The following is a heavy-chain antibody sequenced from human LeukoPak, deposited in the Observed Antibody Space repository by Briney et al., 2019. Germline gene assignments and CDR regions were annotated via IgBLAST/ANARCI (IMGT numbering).Heavy chain of an antibody. V-gene: IGHV3-23*01. J-gene: IGHJ4*02. CDR1: GFTFSSYS. CDR2: ISGSGGST. Sequence: GGSLRLSCAASGFTFSSYSMNWVRQAPGKGLEWVSAISGSGGSTYYADSVKGRFTISRDNSKNTLYLQMNSLRAEDTAVYYCAKDLSGSYPHNFDYWGQGTLVTVSS. D-gene: IGHD1-26*01. CDR3: AKDLSGSYPHNFDY.